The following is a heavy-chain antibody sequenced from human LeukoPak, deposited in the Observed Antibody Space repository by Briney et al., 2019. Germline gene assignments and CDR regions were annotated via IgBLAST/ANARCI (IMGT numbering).Heavy chain of an antibody. V-gene: IGHV3-30*04. J-gene: IGHJ4*02. CDR1: GFTFSNYA. CDR3: KEVDY. CDR2: ISYDGSDK. Sequence: PGGSLRLSCAASGFTFSNYAMHWVRQAPGKGLEWVAAISYDGSDKYYADSAKGRFTISRDNSKNTLYLQMNSLRVEDTAVYYCKEVDYWGQGTLVTVSS.